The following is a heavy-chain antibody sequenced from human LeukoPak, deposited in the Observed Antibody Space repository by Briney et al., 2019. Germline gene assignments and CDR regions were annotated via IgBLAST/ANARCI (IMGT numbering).Heavy chain of an antibody. Sequence: ASVKVSCKASGYTFTSYDINWVRQAAGQGLEWMGWMNPNSGNTGYAQKFQGRVTMTRNTSISTAYMELSSLRSEDTAVYYCARVFRQWLVHPFDYWGQGTLVTVPS. CDR3: ARVFRQWLVHPFDY. J-gene: IGHJ4*02. CDR2: MNPNSGNT. V-gene: IGHV1-8*01. CDR1: GYTFTSYD. D-gene: IGHD6-19*01.